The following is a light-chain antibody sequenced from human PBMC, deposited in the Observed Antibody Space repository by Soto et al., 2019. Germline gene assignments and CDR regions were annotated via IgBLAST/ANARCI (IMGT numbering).Light chain of an antibody. CDR1: QSVSSTY. V-gene: IGKV3-20*01. J-gene: IGKJ1*01. CDR2: GAS. CDR3: QHYGRSLTWT. Sequence: EIVLPQSPGTLSLSPGDRATLSCRASQSVSSTYLAWYQQKPGQSPKLLVWGASTRATGTPARFSGSGSGTYFTLSISRLEPEDFAVYYCQHYGRSLTWTFGQGTKVDI.